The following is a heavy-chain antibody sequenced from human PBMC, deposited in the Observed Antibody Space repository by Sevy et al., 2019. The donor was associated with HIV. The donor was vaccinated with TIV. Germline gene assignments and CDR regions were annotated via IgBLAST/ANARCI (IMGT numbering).Heavy chain of an antibody. CDR2: ISIDGSNK. J-gene: IGHJ4*02. CDR1: GFTFKYHG. Sequence: GGSLRLSCAASGFTFKYHGMHWVRQAPGKGLEWLSRISIDGSNKYYADSVKGRFTISRENAKNTVSVQMNSLRPEDTATYYCAKDGGHIDIDYWGQGILVTVSS. D-gene: IGHD2-15*01. CDR3: AKDGGHIDIDY. V-gene: IGHV3-30*18.